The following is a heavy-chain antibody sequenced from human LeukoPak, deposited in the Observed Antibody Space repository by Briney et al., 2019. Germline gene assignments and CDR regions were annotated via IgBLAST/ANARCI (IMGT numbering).Heavy chain of an antibody. J-gene: IGHJ4*02. CDR2: INAGNVNT. D-gene: IGHD3-16*02. Sequence: ASVKVSCKASGYTFTSYAMHWVRQAPGQRLEWMGWINAGNVNTKYSQKFQGRVTITRDTSASTAYMELSSLTSEDTAVYYCARDYDYLWGSYRANHNYFDYWGQGTLVTVSS. CDR1: GYTFTSYA. V-gene: IGHV1-3*01. CDR3: ARDYDYLWGSYRANHNYFDY.